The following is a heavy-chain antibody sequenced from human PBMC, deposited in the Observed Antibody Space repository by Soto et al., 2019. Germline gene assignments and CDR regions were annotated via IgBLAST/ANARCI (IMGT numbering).Heavy chain of an antibody. Sequence: QVQLVQSGAEVKKPGASVKVSCKASGYTFSSYFITWVRQAPGQGLEWMGWISAYNGNTNYAQMLQGRVTMTTDTTTATAYMEMRSLGSDDTAVYYCARQNYYSGMDVWGQGTTVTVSS. CDR1: GYTFSSYF. CDR2: ISAYNGNT. J-gene: IGHJ6*02. CDR3: ARQNYYSGMDV. V-gene: IGHV1-18*01.